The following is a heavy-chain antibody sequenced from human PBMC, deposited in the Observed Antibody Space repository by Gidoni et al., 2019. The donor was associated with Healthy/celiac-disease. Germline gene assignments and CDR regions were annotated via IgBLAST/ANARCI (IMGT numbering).Heavy chain of an antibody. D-gene: IGHD6-13*01. V-gene: IGHV3-30-3*01. J-gene: IGHJ6*02. Sequence: QVQLVESGGGVVQPGRSLRLSCAASGFTFSSYAMHWVRQATGKGLEWVAVISYDGSNQYYSDSVKGRFTISRDNSKNTLYLQMNSLRAEDTAVYYCARDLLPMYSSSWYYYYYGMDVWGQGPTVTVSS. CDR2: ISYDGSNQ. CDR1: GFTFSSYA. CDR3: ARDLLPMYSSSWYYYYYGMDV.